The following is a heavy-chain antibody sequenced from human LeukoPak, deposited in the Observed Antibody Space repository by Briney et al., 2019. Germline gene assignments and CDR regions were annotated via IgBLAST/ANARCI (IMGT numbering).Heavy chain of an antibody. J-gene: IGHJ5*02. CDR3: ARDQNFYGSGRGFDP. CDR1: GFTFSSYS. D-gene: IGHD3-10*01. Sequence: GGSLRLSCAASGFTFSSYSMNWVRQTPGKGLEWVSSISSGSSSVFYAESVRGRFTISRDNAKNSLYLQMNSLRAEDTAIYYCARDQNFYGSGRGFDPWGQGTLVTVSS. CDR2: ISSGSSSV. V-gene: IGHV3-21*01.